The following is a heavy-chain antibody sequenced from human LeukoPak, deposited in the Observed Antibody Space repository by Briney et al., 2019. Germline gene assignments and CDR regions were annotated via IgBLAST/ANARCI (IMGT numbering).Heavy chain of an antibody. J-gene: IGHJ6*02. D-gene: IGHD5-18*01. CDR3: AKDLTTEYSYGMGYYYYYYGMDV. Sequence: GGSLRLSCAASGFTFSSYAMSWVRQAPGKGLEWVSAISGSGGSTYYADSVKGRFTISRDNSKNTLYLQMNSLRAEDTAVYYCAKDLTTEYSYGMGYYYYYYGMDVWGQGTTVTVSS. V-gene: IGHV3-23*01. CDR2: ISGSGGST. CDR1: GFTFSSYA.